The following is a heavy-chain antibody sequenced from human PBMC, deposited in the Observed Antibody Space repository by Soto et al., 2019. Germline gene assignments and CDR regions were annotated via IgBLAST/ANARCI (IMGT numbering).Heavy chain of an antibody. D-gene: IGHD2-21*01. Sequence: GESLKISCKGSGYSFPSYWTSWVRQMPGKGLEWMGRIDPSDSYTNYSPSFQGHVTISADKSISTAYLQWSSLKASDTAMYYCARRGDTSRYYGMDVWGQGTTVTAP. CDR3: ARRGDTSRYYGMDV. V-gene: IGHV5-10-1*01. CDR2: IDPSDSYT. CDR1: GYSFPSYW. J-gene: IGHJ6*02.